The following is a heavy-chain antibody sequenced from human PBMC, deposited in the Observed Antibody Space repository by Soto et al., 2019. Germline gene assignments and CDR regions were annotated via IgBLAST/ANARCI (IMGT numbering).Heavy chain of an antibody. CDR3: TVYGGNGAFDS. V-gene: IGHV3-15*01. CDR2: IKSKTDGGAT. D-gene: IGHD4-17*01. Sequence: EVQLVESGGGLVKPGGSLRLSFAASGFTFSIAWMSWVRQAPGKGLEWVGRIKSKTDGGATDYAAPVKGRFTISRDDSKNTLWLQMNSLKTEDTAVYYCTVYGGNGAFDSWGQGTLVTVSS. J-gene: IGHJ4*02. CDR1: GFTFSIAW.